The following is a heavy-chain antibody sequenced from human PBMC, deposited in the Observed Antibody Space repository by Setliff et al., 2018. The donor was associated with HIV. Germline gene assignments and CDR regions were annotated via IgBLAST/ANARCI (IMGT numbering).Heavy chain of an antibody. Sequence: GGSLRLSCAASGFTFSTYSMHWVRQAPGKGLEWVSSISATIDYADSVKGRFTISRDNAKNSLYLQMNSLRAEDTAFYSCARGGGWSLYWYFDLWGRGTLVTVSS. J-gene: IGHJ2*01. V-gene: IGHV3-21*04. CDR2: ISATI. CDR3: ARGGGWSLYWYFDL. CDR1: GFTFSTYS. D-gene: IGHD6-19*01.